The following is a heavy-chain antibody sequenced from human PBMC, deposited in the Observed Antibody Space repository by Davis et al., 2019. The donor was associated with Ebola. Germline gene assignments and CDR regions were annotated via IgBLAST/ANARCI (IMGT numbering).Heavy chain of an antibody. CDR2: IRYDGNYK. Sequence: GESLKISCAASGFIFSDYDMHCVRQAPGKGLEWVAFIRYDGNYKYYADSVKGRFTISRDNSKNTLYLQMNSLRLEDTAVYYCAKEGAAYYDILTGNSHFDYWGQGTLVTVSS. V-gene: IGHV3-30*02. D-gene: IGHD3-9*01. CDR3: AKEGAAYYDILTGNSHFDY. J-gene: IGHJ4*02. CDR1: GFIFSDYD.